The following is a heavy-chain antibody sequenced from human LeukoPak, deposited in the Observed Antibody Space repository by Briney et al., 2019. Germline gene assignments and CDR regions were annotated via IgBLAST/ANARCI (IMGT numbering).Heavy chain of an antibody. CDR3: VSPNTMRPAWVAFDI. J-gene: IGHJ3*02. CDR1: GYTFTDYS. V-gene: IGHV7-4-1*02. Sequence: ASVKVSCKASGYTFTDYSMHWVRQAPGQGLEWMGWINTNTGNPTYAQGFTGRSVFSLDTSVSTAYLQISSLKAEDTAVYYCVSPNTMRPAWVAFDIWGQGTMVTVSS. CDR2: INTNTGNP. D-gene: IGHD1-14*01.